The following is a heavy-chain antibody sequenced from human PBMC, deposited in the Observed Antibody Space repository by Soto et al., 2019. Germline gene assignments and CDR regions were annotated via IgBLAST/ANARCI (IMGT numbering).Heavy chain of an antibody. Sequence: PSETLSLTCTVSGASISRYYWSWIRQSPGKGLEWIGYLYNTGSTIYNPSLKSRVTISVDTSKNQFSLKLSSVTAADTAVYYCARWYYDILTGPDYWGQGTLVPVSS. CDR3: ARWYYDILTGPDY. D-gene: IGHD3-9*01. CDR2: LYNTGST. V-gene: IGHV4-59*01. CDR1: GASISRYY. J-gene: IGHJ4*02.